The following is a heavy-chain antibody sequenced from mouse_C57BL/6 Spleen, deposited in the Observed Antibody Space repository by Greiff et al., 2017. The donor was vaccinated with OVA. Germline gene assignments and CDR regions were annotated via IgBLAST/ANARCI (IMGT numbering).Heavy chain of an antibody. CDR2: IDSSDSET. CDR1: GYTFTSYW. Sequence: QVQLQQPGAELVRPGSSVKLSCKASGYTFTSYWMHWVKQRPIQGLEWIGNIDSSDSETHYNQKFKDKATLTVDKSSSTAYMQLSSLTSEDSAVYYCAVYDYDGGADYWGQGTTLTVSS. J-gene: IGHJ2*01. V-gene: IGHV1-52*01. D-gene: IGHD2-4*01. CDR3: AVYDYDGGADY.